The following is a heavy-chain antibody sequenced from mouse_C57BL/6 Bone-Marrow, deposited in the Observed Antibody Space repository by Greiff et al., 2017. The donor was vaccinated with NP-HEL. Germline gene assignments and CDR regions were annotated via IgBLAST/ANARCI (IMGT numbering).Heavy chain of an antibody. CDR3: ASQTAQATVDY. D-gene: IGHD3-2*02. J-gene: IGHJ4*01. Sequence: VMLVESGAELARPGASVKLSCKASGYTFTSYGISWVKQRTGQGLEWIGEIYPRSGNTYYNEKFKGKATLTADKSSSTAYMGLRSLTSEDSAVYFCASQTAQATVDYWGQGTSVTVSS. CDR1: GYTFTSYG. V-gene: IGHV1-81*01. CDR2: IYPRSGNT.